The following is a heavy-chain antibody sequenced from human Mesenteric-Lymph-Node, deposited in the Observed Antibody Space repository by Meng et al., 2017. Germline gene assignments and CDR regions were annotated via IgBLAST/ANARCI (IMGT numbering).Heavy chain of an antibody. CDR3: ARDHMMGYCSGGSCYGYYYYGMDV. CDR1: GGSISSGGYY. Sequence: SETLSLTCTVSGGSISSGGYYWSWIRQHPGKGLEWIGYIYYSGSTYYNPSLKSRVTISVDTSKNQFSLKLSSVTAADTAVYYCARDHMMGYCSGGSCYGYYYYGMDVWGQGTTVTVSS. CDR2: IYYSGST. J-gene: IGHJ6*02. D-gene: IGHD2-15*01. V-gene: IGHV4-31*03.